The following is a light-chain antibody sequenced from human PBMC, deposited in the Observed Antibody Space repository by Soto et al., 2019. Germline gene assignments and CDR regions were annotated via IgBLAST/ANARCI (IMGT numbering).Light chain of an antibody. CDR1: QSISSW. CDR2: KAS. Sequence: DIQMTQSPSTLSASVGDRVTITCRASQSISSWLAWYQQKPGKAPKLLIYKASSLESGVPSRFSGSGSGTKFPLTISSLQPDDFANYYFQQYINFYTFGQGTKLEIK. CDR3: QQYINFYT. V-gene: IGKV1-5*03. J-gene: IGKJ2*01.